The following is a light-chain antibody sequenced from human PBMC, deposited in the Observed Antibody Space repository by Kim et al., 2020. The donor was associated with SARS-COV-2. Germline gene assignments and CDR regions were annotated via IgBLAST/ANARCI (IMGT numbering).Light chain of an antibody. V-gene: IGKV1-27*01. J-gene: IGKJ1*01. CDR1: QGISNY. Sequence: DIQMTQSPSSLSASVGDRVTITCRASQGISNYLAWYQQKPGKAPKLLIYAASTLQSGVPSRFSGTGSGTDFTLTISSLQPEDVATYYCQKYYSDPSFGQGTKVHIK. CDR3: QKYYSDPS. CDR2: AAS.